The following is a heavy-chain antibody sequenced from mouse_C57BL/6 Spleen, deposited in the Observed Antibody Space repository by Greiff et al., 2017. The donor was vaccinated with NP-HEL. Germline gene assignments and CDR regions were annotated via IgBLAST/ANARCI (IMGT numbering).Heavy chain of an antibody. CDR3: AREGATVVEYYFDY. CDR2: IYPRSGNT. Sequence: QVQLKQSGAELARPGASVKLSCKASGYTFTSYGISWVKQRTGQGLEWIGEIYPRSGNTYYNEKFKGKATLTADKSSSTAYMELRSLTSEDSAVYFCAREGATVVEYYFDYWGQGTTLTVSS. D-gene: IGHD1-1*01. V-gene: IGHV1-81*01. J-gene: IGHJ2*01. CDR1: GYTFTSYG.